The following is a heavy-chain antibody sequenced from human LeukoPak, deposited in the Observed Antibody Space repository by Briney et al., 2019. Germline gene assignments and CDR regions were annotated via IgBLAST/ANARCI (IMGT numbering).Heavy chain of an antibody. CDR2: ISGSGGST. J-gene: IGHJ4*02. CDR1: GFTFSSYA. V-gene: IGHV3-23*01. CDR3: AQNHISGYSYGSTYFDY. D-gene: IGHD5-18*01. Sequence: GGSLRLSCAASGFTFSSYAMSWVRQAPGKGLEWVSAISGSGGSTYYADSVKGRFTISRDNSKNTLYLQMNSLRAEDTAVYYCAQNHISGYSYGSTYFDYWGQGTLVTVSS.